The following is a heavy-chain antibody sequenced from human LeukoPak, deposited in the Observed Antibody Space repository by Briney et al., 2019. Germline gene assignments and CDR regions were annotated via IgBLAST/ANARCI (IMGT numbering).Heavy chain of an antibody. CDR2: VFYSGST. CDR1: GGSISSSSHY. V-gene: IGHV4-39*01. Sequence: SETLSLTCTVSGGSISSSSHYWGWIRQPPGKGLEWIGNVFYSGSTYYSPSLRGRVTISVDTSKYQFSLKLSSVTAADTAVYYCARHAGCSGDSCFSGFPDCWGQGTLVTVSS. D-gene: IGHD2-15*01. J-gene: IGHJ4*02. CDR3: ARHAGCSGDSCFSGFPDC.